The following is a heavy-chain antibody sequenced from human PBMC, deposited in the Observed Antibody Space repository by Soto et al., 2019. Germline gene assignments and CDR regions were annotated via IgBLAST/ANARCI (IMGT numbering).Heavy chain of an antibody. Sequence: PSETLSLTCTVSGGSISSSSYYWGWIRQPPGKGLEWIGSIFYSGSTNYNPSLKSRVTISVDTSKTQFSLKLSSVTAADTAVYYCARAPQILPQYYYDSSGSFDYWGQGTLVTVSS. CDR2: IFYSGST. J-gene: IGHJ4*02. D-gene: IGHD3-22*01. CDR1: GGSISSSSYY. V-gene: IGHV4-39*07. CDR3: ARAPQILPQYYYDSSGSFDY.